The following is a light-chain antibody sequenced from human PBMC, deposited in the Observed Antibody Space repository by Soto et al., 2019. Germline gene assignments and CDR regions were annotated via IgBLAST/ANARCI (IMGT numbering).Light chain of an antibody. Sequence: VLTQSPATLSLSPGERATLSCRASQTVSNFLDWYQQKPGQAPRLLIYEASNRATGIPARFSGSGSGTDFILTISSLEAEDFAVYCCQQYGSSPPFGQGTRLEIK. J-gene: IGKJ5*01. CDR1: QTVSNF. CDR2: EAS. CDR3: QQYGSSPP. V-gene: IGKV3-11*01.